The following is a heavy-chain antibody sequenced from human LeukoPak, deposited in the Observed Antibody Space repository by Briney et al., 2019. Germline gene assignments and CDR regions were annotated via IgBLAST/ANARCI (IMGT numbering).Heavy chain of an antibody. J-gene: IGHJ3*02. CDR2: IHPGDSDT. CDR1: GYNFTTFW. V-gene: IGHV5-51*01. CDR3: ARHDVCSSTRCYNTYDI. Sequence: GESLKISCKGSGYNFTTFWIGWVRQMPGEGLEWLGIIHPGDSDTRYSPSFQCQVTISADKSISTASLQWSSLKASDTAMYYCARHDVCSSTRCYNTYDIWGQGTMVTVSS. D-gene: IGHD2-2*02.